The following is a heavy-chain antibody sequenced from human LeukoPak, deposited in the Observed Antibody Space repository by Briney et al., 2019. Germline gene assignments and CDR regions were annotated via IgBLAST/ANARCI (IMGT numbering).Heavy chain of an antibody. J-gene: IGHJ4*02. CDR3: ARVPTVTFFDY. V-gene: IGHV4-34*01. CDR2: INHSGST. Sequence: SETLSLTCAIYGGSFSGYYWSWIRQPPGKGLEWIGEINHSGSTNYNPSLKSRVTISVDTSKNHFSLKLSSVTAADTAVYYCARVPTVTFFDYWGQGTLVTVSS. CDR1: GGSFSGYY. D-gene: IGHD4-17*01.